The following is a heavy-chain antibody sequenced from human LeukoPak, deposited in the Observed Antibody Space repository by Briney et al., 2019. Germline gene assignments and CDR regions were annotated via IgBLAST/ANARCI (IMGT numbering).Heavy chain of an antibody. D-gene: IGHD1-14*01. CDR3: ARGRSVGMDV. CDR2: INHSGST. V-gene: IGHV4-34*01. Sequence: SETLSLTCAVYGGSFSGYYWSWIRQPPGKGLEWIGEINHSGSTNYNPSLKSRVTISLDTSKNQFSLKLSSVTAADTAVYYCARGRSVGMDVWGQGTTVTVSS. J-gene: IGHJ6*02. CDR1: GGSFSGYY.